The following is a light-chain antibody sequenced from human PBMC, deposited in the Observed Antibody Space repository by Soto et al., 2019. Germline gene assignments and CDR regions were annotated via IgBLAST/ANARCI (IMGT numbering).Light chain of an antibody. V-gene: IGKV1-5*01. J-gene: IGKJ4*01. CDR2: DAS. Sequence: DIQITQSPSTLSASGGDRVTITCLSSRSISNWLAWYQQRPGIAPKLLIFDASILQSGVPSRFSGSGSGTEFTLSISRLQTDDFATYYCQQYGSFSPITFGGGTKV. CDR1: RSISNW. CDR3: QQYGSFSPIT.